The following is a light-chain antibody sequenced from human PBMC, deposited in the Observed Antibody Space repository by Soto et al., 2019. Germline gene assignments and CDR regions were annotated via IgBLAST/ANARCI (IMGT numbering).Light chain of an antibody. V-gene: IGKV2-28*01. CDR1: QSLRYKNGYNY. J-gene: IGKJ4*01. CDR2: LGS. CDR3: MQALQTPLT. Sequence: VMTQSPLALSVPPGEPASIPCRSSQSLRYKNGYNYLDWYLQKPGQSPQLLIYLGSNRASGVPDRFSGSGSGTDFTLKISRVEAEDVGVYYCMQALQTPLTFGGGTKVDIK.